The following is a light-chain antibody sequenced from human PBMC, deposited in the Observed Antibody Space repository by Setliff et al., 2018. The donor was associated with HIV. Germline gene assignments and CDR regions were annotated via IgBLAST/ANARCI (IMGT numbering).Light chain of an antibody. V-gene: IGLV3-21*01. Sequence: SYELAQPPSVSVAPGKTARITCGGNNIGSKSVHRYQQKPGQAPVVVIYYDSDRPSGIPERFSGSNSGNTATLTISRVEAGDEADYYCQVWDSSSDHPYVFGTGTKVTVL. CDR2: YDS. CDR1: NIGSKS. J-gene: IGLJ1*01. CDR3: QVWDSSSDHPYV.